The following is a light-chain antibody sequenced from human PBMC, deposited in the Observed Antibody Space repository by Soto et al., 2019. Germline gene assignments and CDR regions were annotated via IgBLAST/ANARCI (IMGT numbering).Light chain of an antibody. CDR2: ATN. CDR1: SGSVSTTLY. Sequence: VVTQEPSLSVSPGGTVTLTCGLSSGSVSTTLYPSWCQQTPGQAPRTLIYATNTRSSGVPDRFSGSILGNKAALTITGAQADDESDYYCVLYMPSGIWVFGGGTKLTVL. V-gene: IGLV8-61*01. CDR3: VLYMPSGIWV. J-gene: IGLJ3*02.